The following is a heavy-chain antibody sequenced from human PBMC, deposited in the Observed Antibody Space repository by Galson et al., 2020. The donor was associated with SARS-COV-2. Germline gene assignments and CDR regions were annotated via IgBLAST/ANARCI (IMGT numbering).Heavy chain of an antibody. Sequence: GGSLRLSCAASGFTFSSYSMNWVRQAPGKGLEWVSSISSSSSYIYYADSVKGRFTISRDNAKNSLYLQMNSLRAEDTAVYYCARDPRDTRNIQLWTHYFDYWGQGTLVTVSS. V-gene: IGHV3-21*01. J-gene: IGHJ4*02. CDR2: ISSSSSYI. CDR3: ARDPRDTRNIQLWTHYFDY. D-gene: IGHD5-18*01. CDR1: GFTFSSYS.